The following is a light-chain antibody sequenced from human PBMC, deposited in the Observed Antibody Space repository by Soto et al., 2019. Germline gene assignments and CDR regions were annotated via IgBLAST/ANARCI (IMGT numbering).Light chain of an antibody. Sequence: DKLMSQSPATLSVSQGERVTLSCRASQNIHNHMSWFLQKPGQTPRLLIYDAIIRAPDVPARFSGSWSGTEFTLTISRLEPDDSAVYYCQQYGSSPITFGQRTRPAI. CDR2: DAI. V-gene: IGKV3-15*01. CDR1: QNIHNH. J-gene: IGKJ5*01. CDR3: QQYGSSPIT.